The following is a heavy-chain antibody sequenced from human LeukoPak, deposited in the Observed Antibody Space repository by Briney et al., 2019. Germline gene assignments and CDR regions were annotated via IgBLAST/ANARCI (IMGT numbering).Heavy chain of an antibody. Sequence: SETLSSTGAAYGGSFSGSYWSWIRKPPGKGPGWIGYIYYSGSTNYNPSLKSRVTISVDTSKSQFSLKLSSVTAADTAVYDCARGGWDRPDTAMVAGDAFDIWGQGTMVTVSS. CDR1: GGSFSGSY. CDR3: ARGGWDRPDTAMVAGDAFDI. V-gene: IGHV4-59*01. D-gene: IGHD5-18*01. J-gene: IGHJ3*02. CDR2: IYYSGST.